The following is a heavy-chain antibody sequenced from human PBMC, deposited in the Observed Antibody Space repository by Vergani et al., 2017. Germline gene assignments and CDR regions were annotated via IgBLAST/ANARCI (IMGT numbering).Heavy chain of an antibody. Sequence: QVQLQQSGPGLVKPSQTLSLTCAISGDTVSSNSAAWNWIRQSPSRGLEWLGRTYYRSKWYNDYAVSVKSRITINPVTSKNQFSLQLNSVTPDDTAVYYCARDLSITGTVGVKDAFDIWGQGTMVTVTS. V-gene: IGHV6-1*01. D-gene: IGHD1-20*01. CDR3: ARDLSITGTVGVKDAFDI. CDR2: TYYRSKWYN. J-gene: IGHJ3*02. CDR1: GDTVSSNSAA.